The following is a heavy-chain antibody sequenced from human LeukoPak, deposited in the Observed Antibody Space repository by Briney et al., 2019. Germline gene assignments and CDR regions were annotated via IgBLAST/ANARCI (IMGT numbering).Heavy chain of an antibody. J-gene: IGHJ4*02. D-gene: IGHD5-12*01. V-gene: IGHV4-34*01. CDR2: IDHRGST. Sequence: SETLSLTRAVYGGSFSDHSWSWVRQPPGEGLEWIGEIDHRGSTNYNPSLKSRVTISVGTSKNQFSLRLTSVTAADTAVYYCATRLPTDYWGQGTLVTVSS. CDR3: ATRLPTDY. CDR1: GGSFSDHS.